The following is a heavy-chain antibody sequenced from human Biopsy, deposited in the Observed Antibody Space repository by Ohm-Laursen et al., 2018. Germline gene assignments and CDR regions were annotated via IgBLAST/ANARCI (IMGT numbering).Heavy chain of an antibody. CDR1: GGSISSDY. CDR3: ARATNSTGWPYYYFYGMDV. D-gene: IGHD2/OR15-2a*01. Sequence: TLSLTCAVSGGSISSDYWSWIRQTPGKGLEWIGYIYYSGSTNYNPSLKSRVTISVDTSKNQFSLRLNSATAADTAVYYCARATNSTGWPYYYFYGMDVWGQGTTDTVSS. J-gene: IGHJ6*02. CDR2: IYYSGST. V-gene: IGHV4-59*01.